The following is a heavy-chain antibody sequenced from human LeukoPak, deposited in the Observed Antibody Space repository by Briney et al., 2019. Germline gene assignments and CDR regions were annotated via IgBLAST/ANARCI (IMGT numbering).Heavy chain of an antibody. V-gene: IGHV3-23*01. CDR2: IISDGGNT. Sequence: HPGGSLRLSCAASGSSFSNYAMVWVRQAPGKGLEWVSTIISDGGNTFYADSVKGRFTISRDNSKNTLYLQVNSLRAEDTAIYYCAKDRVNWYFDLWGRGSLVTVSS. CDR1: GSSFSNYA. J-gene: IGHJ2*01. D-gene: IGHD3-10*01. CDR3: AKDRVNWYFDL.